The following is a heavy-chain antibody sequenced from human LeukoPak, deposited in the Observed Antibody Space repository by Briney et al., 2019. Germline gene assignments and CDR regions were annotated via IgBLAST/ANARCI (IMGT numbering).Heavy chain of an antibody. J-gene: IGHJ4*02. CDR3: ARGGRDYGGTKSDY. CDR2: INHSGST. CDR1: GGSFSGYY. V-gene: IGHV4-34*01. D-gene: IGHD4-23*01. Sequence: ASETLSLTCAVYGGSFSGYYGSWIRQPPGKGLEWIGEINHSGSTNYNPSLKSRVTISVDTSKNQFSLKLSSVTAADTAVYYCARGGRDYGGTKSDYWGQGTLVTVSS.